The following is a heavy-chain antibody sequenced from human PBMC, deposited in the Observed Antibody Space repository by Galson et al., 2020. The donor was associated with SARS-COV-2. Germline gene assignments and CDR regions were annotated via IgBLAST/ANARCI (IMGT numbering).Heavy chain of an antibody. CDR2: INHSGST. D-gene: IGHD2-2*01. CDR1: GGSFSDYS. CDR3: ARLYPRADQLVRRQRFDP. V-gene: IGHV4-34*01. J-gene: IGHJ5*02. Sequence: SETLSLTCAVYGGSFSDYSWSWIRQPPGKGLQWIGEINHSGSTNYNPSLKSRVTISVDTSKNQFSLKLNSVTAADTAVYYCARLYPRADQLVRRQRFDPWGQGTLVTVSS.